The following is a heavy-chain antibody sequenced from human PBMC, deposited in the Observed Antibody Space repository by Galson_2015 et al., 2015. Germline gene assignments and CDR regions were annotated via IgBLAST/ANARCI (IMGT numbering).Heavy chain of an antibody. J-gene: IGHJ4*02. D-gene: IGHD3-10*01. V-gene: IGHV3-7*01. Sequence: SLRLSCAASGFTFSSYWMSWVRQAPGKGLEWVANIKPDGGGKYYVGSVKGRFTISRDNAKNSLYLQMNSLRAEDTALYYCSREGSLLFPASYIDYWGQGTLVTVSS. CDR2: IKPDGGGK. CDR1: GFTFSSYW. CDR3: SREGSLLFPASYIDY.